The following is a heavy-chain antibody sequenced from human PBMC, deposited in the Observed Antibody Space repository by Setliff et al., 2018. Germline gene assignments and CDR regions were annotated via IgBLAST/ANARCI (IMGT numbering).Heavy chain of an antibody. CDR2: IYHSGST. Sequence: SSETLSLTCAVSGYSISSGYYWGWIRQPPGKGLEWIGSIYHSGSTYYNPSLKSRVTISVDTSKNQFSLKLSSVTAADTAVYYCARLYIVVVVAATPAWFDPWGQGTLVT. J-gene: IGHJ5*02. CDR3: ARLYIVVVVAATPAWFDP. CDR1: GYSISSGYY. V-gene: IGHV4-38-2*01. D-gene: IGHD2-15*01.